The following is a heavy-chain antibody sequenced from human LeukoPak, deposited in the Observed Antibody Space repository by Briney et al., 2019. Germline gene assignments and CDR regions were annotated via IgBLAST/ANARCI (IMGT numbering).Heavy chain of an antibody. V-gene: IGHV4-59*01. CDR2: IYHSGRT. Sequence: SETLSLTCTVSGGSISNYYWSWIRQPPGKGLEWIGNIYHSGRTNYNPSLKSRVTISIDTSNNQFSLNLRFVTAAGTAVYYCARCTLATEDQGSGMDVWGQGTTVTVSS. CDR3: ARCTLATEDQGSGMDV. D-gene: IGHD2-15*01. CDR1: GGSISNYY. J-gene: IGHJ6*02.